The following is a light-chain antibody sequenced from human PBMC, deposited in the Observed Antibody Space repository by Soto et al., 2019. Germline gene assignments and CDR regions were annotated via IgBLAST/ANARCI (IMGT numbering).Light chain of an antibody. CDR3: QQYGSTPRT. Sequence: EIVLTQSPGTLSLSPGERATLSCRASQSVSSSYLAWYQLKLGQAPRLLIYGASSRATGIPDRFSGSGSGTDFTLTISRLEPEDFAVYYCQQYGSTPRTLGQGTKVEIK. J-gene: IGKJ1*01. CDR1: QSVSSSY. CDR2: GAS. V-gene: IGKV3-20*01.